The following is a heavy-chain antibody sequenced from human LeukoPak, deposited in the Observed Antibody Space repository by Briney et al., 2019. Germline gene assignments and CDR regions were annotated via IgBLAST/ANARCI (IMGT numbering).Heavy chain of an antibody. CDR3: ARESKGPVPPFYYYYYGMDI. CDR1: GFTVSSNY. D-gene: IGHD1-14*01. CDR2: IYSGGST. J-gene: IGHJ6*02. Sequence: PGGSLRLSCAASGFTVSSNYMSWVRQAPGKGLEWVSVIYSGGSTYYADSVKGRFTISRDNSKNTLYLQMNSLRAEDTAVYYCARESKGPVPPFYYYYYGMDIWGQGTTVTVSS. V-gene: IGHV3-66*01.